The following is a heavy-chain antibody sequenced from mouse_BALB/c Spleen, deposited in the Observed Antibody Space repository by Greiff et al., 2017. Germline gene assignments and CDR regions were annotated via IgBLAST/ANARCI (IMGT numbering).Heavy chain of an antibody. J-gene: IGHJ4*01. CDR2: INPSTGYT. Sequence: QVQLKQSGTVLARPGASVKMSCKASGYTFTSYWMHWVKQRPGQGLEWIGYINPSTGYTEYNQKFKDKATLTADKSSSTAYMQLSSLTSEDSAVYYCARRSSGFYAMDYWGQGTSVTVSS. CDR3: ARRSSGFYAMDY. D-gene: IGHD3-1*01. V-gene: IGHV1-4*01. CDR1: GYTFTSYW.